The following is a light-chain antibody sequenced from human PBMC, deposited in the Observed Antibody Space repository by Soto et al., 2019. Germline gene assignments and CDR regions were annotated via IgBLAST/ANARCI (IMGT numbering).Light chain of an antibody. CDR3: HQRSTWPFT. Sequence: EIVLTQSPATLSLSPGERATLSCRASQSISSYLAWYQQKPDQAHRLLIYDASNRATGIPARFSGSGSGTDFTLTISSLAPEDFAVYYCHQRSTWPFTFGPGTKVDSK. J-gene: IGKJ3*01. CDR1: QSISSY. CDR2: DAS. V-gene: IGKV3-11*01.